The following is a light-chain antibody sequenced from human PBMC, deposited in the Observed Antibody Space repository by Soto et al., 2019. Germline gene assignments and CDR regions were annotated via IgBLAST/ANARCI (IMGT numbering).Light chain of an antibody. CDR3: QSYDSSLSAPDV. CDR2: GNS. V-gene: IGLV1-40*01. Sequence: QSVLTQPPSVSGAPGQRVTISCTGSSSNIGAGYGVHWYQHLPGTAPKLLIYGNSNRPSGVPDRFSGSKSGPSASLAITGLQADDEADYYCQSYDSSLSAPDVFGTGTKVTVL. J-gene: IGLJ1*01. CDR1: SSNIGAGYG.